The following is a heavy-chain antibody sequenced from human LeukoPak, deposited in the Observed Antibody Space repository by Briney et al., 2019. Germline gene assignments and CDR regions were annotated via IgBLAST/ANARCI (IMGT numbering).Heavy chain of an antibody. CDR1: GFTFDDYA. D-gene: IGHD1-1*01. Sequence: GRSLRLSCAASGFTFDDYAMHWVRQAPGKGLEWVSGISWNGDNISYADSVKGRFTISRDHAKTSLYLQMTSLRAEDTALYYCAKDLDHKGYFDSSGQGTLVTVSS. CDR2: ISWNGDNI. CDR3: AKDLDHKGYFDS. V-gene: IGHV3-9*01. J-gene: IGHJ4*02.